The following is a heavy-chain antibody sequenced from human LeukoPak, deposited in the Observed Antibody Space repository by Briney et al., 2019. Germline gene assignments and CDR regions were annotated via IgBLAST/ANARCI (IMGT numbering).Heavy chain of an antibody. D-gene: IGHD6-6*01. Sequence: SETLSLTCTVSGGSISSSSYYWGWIRQPPGKGLEWIGSIYYSGSTYYNPSLKSRVTISVDTSKNQFSLKLSSVTAADTAVYYCAPVGYSSSSGYWGQGTLVTVSS. CDR1: GGSISSSSYY. CDR2: IYYSGST. J-gene: IGHJ4*02. CDR3: APVGYSSSSGY. V-gene: IGHV4-39*07.